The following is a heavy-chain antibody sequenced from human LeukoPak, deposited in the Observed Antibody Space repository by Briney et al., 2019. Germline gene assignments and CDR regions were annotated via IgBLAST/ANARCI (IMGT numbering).Heavy chain of an antibody. CDR1: GFTFSSYS. D-gene: IGHD2-21*01. CDR2: ISSSSSTI. V-gene: IGHV3-48*01. CDR3: ARVRGKYCGGGCYGPVDY. Sequence: GGSLRLSCAASGFTFSSYSMNWDRQAPGKGLEWVSYISSSSSTIYYADSVKGRFTISRDNAKNSLYLQMNSLRAEDTAVYYCARVRGKYCGGGCYGPVDYWGQGTLVTVSS. J-gene: IGHJ4*02.